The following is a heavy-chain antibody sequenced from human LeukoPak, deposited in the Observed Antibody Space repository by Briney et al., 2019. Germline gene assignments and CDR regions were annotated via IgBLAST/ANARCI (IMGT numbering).Heavy chain of an antibody. Sequence: SETLSLTCAVYGGSFSGYYWSWIRQPPGKGLEWIGEINHSGSTNYNPSLKSRVTISVDTSKNQFSLKLSSVTAADTAVYYCARLRISGYYTGPFGYWGQGTLVTVSS. J-gene: IGHJ4*02. CDR2: INHSGST. CDR3: ARLRISGYYTGPFGY. D-gene: IGHD3-22*01. CDR1: GGSFSGYY. V-gene: IGHV4-34*01.